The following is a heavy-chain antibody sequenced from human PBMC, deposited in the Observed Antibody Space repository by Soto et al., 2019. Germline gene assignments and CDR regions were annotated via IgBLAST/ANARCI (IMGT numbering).Heavy chain of an antibody. CDR3: ASAVGITMVRGPYYFDY. J-gene: IGHJ4*02. D-gene: IGHD3-10*01. Sequence: QVQLVQSGAEVKKPGSSVQVSCQASGSTFSSYTISWVRQAPGQGLEWLGRIIPILGIADYAQKFQGRGTINADKSTSADYMELSRLRSEDTAVYYCASAVGITMVRGPYYFDYWGQGTLVTVSS. CDR1: GSTFSSYT. CDR2: IIPILGIA. V-gene: IGHV1-69*02.